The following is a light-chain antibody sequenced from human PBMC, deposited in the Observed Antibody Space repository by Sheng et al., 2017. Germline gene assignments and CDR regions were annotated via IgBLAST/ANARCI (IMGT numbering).Light chain of an antibody. J-gene: IGLJ2*01. CDR1: ALPKQY. V-gene: IGLV3-25*03. CDR3: QSADSSPG. Sequence: SYELTQPPSVSVSPGQTARITCSGDALPKQYAYWYQQKPGQAPVLVIYKDSERPSGIPERFSGSSSGTTVTLTISGVQAEDEADYYCQSADSSPGFGGGTKLTVL. CDR2: KDS.